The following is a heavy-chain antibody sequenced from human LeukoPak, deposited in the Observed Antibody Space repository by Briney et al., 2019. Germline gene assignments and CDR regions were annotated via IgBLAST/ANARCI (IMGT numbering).Heavy chain of an antibody. CDR1: GFSFGDYA. CDR3: AKQYSGSYYSPLYFDY. CDR2: ITWNSDKK. Sequence: GGSMRLSCAAAGFSFGDYAMHWVRQAQGKGLEWVSGITWNSDKKAYADAVKGRFTIARDNAKNSLYLQMNSLRAEDTAFYYCAKQYSGSYYSPLYFDYWGQGTLVTVSS. D-gene: IGHD1-26*01. J-gene: IGHJ4*02. V-gene: IGHV3-9*01.